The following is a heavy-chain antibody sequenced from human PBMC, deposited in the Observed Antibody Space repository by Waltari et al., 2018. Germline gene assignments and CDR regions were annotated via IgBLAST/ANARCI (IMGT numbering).Heavy chain of an antibody. J-gene: IGHJ1*01. CDR2: IRVSDAT. CDR3: AKPFYNWDDPLHS. V-gene: IGHV3-23*01. Sequence: EVQLLESGGGFVQPGGSLRLSCQASGRTSFTHAINWVRQAPGKGLEWVSSIRVSDATYYADSVKGRFTISRDYSDNTVYLQMDSLRADDTAVYFCAKPFYNWDDPLHSWGQGTPVTVSS. D-gene: IGHD1-20*01. CDR1: GRTSFTHA.